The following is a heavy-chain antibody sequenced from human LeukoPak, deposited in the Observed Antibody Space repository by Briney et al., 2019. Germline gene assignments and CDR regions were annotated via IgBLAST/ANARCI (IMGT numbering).Heavy chain of an antibody. CDR2: INPNSGGT. CDR1: GYTFTGYY. V-gene: IGHV1-2*02. Sequence: ASVKVSCKASGYTFTGYYMHWVRQAPGQGLEWMGWINPNSGGTNYAQKFQGRVTMTRDTSISTAYMELSRLRFDDTAVYYCARTTIGGGYFDAFDIWGQGTMVTVSS. J-gene: IGHJ3*02. CDR3: ARTTIGGGYFDAFDI. D-gene: IGHD1-26*01.